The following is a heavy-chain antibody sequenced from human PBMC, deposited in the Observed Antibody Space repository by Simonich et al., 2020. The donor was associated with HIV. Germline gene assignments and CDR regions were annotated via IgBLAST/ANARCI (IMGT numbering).Heavy chain of an antibody. D-gene: IGHD4-17*01. Sequence: HVQLQESGPGLVKPSETLSLTCTVSGGSISRYYWSWIRQPPGKGLEWIGYIFDNGFTNYNPSLKRRVTISVDTSKNQFSLKMTSVTAADTAVYYCARAPDYGANVYFDYWGQGTLVTVSS. J-gene: IGHJ4*02. CDR3: ARAPDYGANVYFDY. CDR2: IFDNGFT. CDR1: GGSISRYY. V-gene: IGHV4-59*01.